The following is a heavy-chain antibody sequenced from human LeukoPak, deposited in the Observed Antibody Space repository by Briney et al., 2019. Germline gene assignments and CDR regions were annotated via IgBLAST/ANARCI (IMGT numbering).Heavy chain of an antibody. CDR1: GFTFSSYP. CDR3: ARGYFSGGGYFPDF. D-gene: IGHD2-15*01. Sequence: PGGSLRLSCAASGFTFSSYPMFWVRRAPGKGLEWVAAISHDGSNEYYTDSVKGRFTISRDNSNNTLYVQMNSLRVEDTAAYYCARGYFSGGGYFPDFWGQGTLVTVSS. J-gene: IGHJ4*02. CDR2: ISHDGSNE. V-gene: IGHV3-30*04.